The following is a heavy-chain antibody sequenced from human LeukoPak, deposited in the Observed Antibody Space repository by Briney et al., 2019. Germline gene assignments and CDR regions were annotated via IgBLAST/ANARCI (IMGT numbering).Heavy chain of an antibody. CDR1: GGTFSSYA. CDR2: TIPIFGTA. Sequence: SVKVSCKASGGTFSSYAISWVRQAPGQGLEWMGGTIPIFGTANYAQKFQGRVTITTDESTSTAYMELSSLRAEDTAVYYCAREIGNNYEKTSKLDDYYYYYMDVWGKGTTVTVSS. V-gene: IGHV1-69*05. J-gene: IGHJ6*03. CDR3: AREIGNNYEKTSKLDDYYYYYMDV. D-gene: IGHD1-1*01.